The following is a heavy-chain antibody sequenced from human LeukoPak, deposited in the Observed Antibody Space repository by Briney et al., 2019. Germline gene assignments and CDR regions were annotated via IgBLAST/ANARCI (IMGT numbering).Heavy chain of an antibody. D-gene: IGHD1-26*01. Sequence: GESLKISCKGFGYSFSSYWIGWVRQMPGKGLEWMGIIYPGDSNTRYSPSFQGQVTISADKSISTAYLQWNSLKASDTAMYYCASQVAGSGSYYPTWFDPWGQGTLVTVSS. CDR2: IYPGDSNT. J-gene: IGHJ5*02. CDR3: ASQVAGSGSYYPTWFDP. CDR1: GYSFSSYW. V-gene: IGHV5-51*01.